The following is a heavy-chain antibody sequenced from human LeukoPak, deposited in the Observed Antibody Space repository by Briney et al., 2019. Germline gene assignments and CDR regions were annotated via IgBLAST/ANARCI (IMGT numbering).Heavy chain of an antibody. CDR1: GFTFSSYA. D-gene: IGHD1-26*01. V-gene: IGHV3-23*01. CDR2: ISDSGDIT. Sequence: PGGSLRLSCAASGFTFSSYAMSWVRQAPGKGLELVSGISDSGDITYYADSVKGRFTISRDNSKNTLYVQMNSLRVEDTAVYYCAKDRRGGSYYAATLDIWGQGTMVTVSS. J-gene: IGHJ3*02. CDR3: AKDRRGGSYYAATLDI.